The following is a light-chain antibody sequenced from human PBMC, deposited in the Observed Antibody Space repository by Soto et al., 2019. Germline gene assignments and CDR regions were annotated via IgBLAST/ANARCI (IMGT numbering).Light chain of an antibody. V-gene: IGLV1-44*01. Sequence: QSVLTQPPSASGTPGQRVTISCSGSISNIGSTTVSWYQQLPGAAPKLLIYSNDQWPSGVPDRFSGSKSGTSAPLAISGLQSEDEADYYCASWDDSLNGFVFGTGTKVTVL. J-gene: IGLJ1*01. CDR2: SND. CDR1: ISNIGSTT. CDR3: ASWDDSLNGFV.